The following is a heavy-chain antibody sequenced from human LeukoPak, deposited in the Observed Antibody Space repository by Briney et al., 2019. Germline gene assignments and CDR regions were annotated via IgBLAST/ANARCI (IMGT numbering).Heavy chain of an antibody. J-gene: IGHJ4*02. V-gene: IGHV3-30*18. CDR2: ISYDGSNK. Sequence: GGSLRLSCAASGFTFGSYGMHWVRQAPGKGLEWVAVISYDGSNKYYADSVKGRFTISRDNSKNTLYLQMNSLRAEDTAVYYCAKDSTHSSSSGDYWGQGTLVTVSS. CDR3: AKDSTHSSSSGDY. CDR1: GFTFGSYG. D-gene: IGHD6-6*01.